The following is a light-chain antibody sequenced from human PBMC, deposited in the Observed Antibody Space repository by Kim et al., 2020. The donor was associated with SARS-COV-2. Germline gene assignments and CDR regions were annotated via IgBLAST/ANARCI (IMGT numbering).Light chain of an antibody. J-gene: IGKJ2*01. CDR3: QQYGSSPRT. CDR2: GAS. Sequence: PGERATLSCRASQSLSSSSLAWSQQKPGQAPRLLIYGASSRATGIPDSFSGSGSGTDFTLTISRLEPEDFAVYYCQQYGSSPRTFGQGTKLEI. V-gene: IGKV3-20*01. CDR1: QSLSSSS.